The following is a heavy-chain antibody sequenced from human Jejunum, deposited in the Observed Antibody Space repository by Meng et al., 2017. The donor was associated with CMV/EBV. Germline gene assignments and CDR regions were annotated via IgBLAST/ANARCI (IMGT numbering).Heavy chain of an antibody. CDR3: ARARASFYSDY. CDR1: GYTFANYA. CDR2: INADSGKT. V-gene: IGHV1-3*01. J-gene: IGHJ4*02. D-gene: IGHD3-16*01. Sequence: SCRTSGYTFANYAVHWVRQAPGQGLEWMGWINADSGKTKYSQNFQDRVTFPRDTSATTAYMELSSLRSEDTALYYCARARASFYSDYWGQGTLVTVSS.